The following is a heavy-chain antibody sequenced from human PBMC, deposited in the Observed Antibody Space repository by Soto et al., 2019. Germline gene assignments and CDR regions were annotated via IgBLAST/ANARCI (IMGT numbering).Heavy chain of an antibody. V-gene: IGHV1-69*13. D-gene: IGHD2-2*02. CDR3: ARDQDGVVVVPAAIPGDYYYYGMDV. J-gene: IGHJ6*02. Sequence: GAPVKVSCKASGGTFSSYAISWVRRAPGQGLEWMGGIIPIFGTANYAQRFQGRVTITADESTSTAYMELSSLRSEDTAVYYCARDQDGVVVVPAAIPGDYYYYGMDVWGQGTTVTVSS. CDR2: IIPIFGTA. CDR1: GGTFSSYA.